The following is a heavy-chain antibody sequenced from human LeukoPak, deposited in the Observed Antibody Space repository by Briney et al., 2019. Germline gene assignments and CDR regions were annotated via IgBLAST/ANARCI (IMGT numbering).Heavy chain of an antibody. CDR1: GFTFSSYA. CDR3: AKQPNYYDSSGYWSYFDY. D-gene: IGHD3-22*01. CDR2: ISGSGGST. V-gene: IGHV3-23*01. Sequence: GGSLRLSCAASGFTFSSYAMSWVRQAPGKGLEWVSAISGSGGSTYYADSVKGRFTISRDNSKNTLYLQMNSLRAEDTAVYYCAKQPNYYDSSGYWSYFDYWGQGTLVTVSS. J-gene: IGHJ4*02.